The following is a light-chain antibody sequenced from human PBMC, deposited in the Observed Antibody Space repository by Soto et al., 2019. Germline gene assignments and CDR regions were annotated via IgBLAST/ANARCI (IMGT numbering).Light chain of an antibody. CDR1: SSDVVGYNY. CDR2: EVN. V-gene: IGLV2-8*01. CDR3: STYGGSNNTDV. J-gene: IGLJ2*01. Sequence: QSVLTQPPSASGSPGQSVAISCTGTSSDVVGYNYVSWYQQHPGKGPKLMIYEVNKRPSGVPDRFSGSKSGSTASLTVSSVQAAEDANYYCSTYGGSNNTDVFGGGTKLTVL.